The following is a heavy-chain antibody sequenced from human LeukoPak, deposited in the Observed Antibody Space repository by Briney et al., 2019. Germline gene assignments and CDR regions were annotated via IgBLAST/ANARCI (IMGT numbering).Heavy chain of an antibody. D-gene: IGHD3-22*01. Sequence: GGSLRLSCAASGFTFSSYSMNWVRQAPGKGLEWVSYISSSSSTIYYADSVKGRFTISRDNAKNSLYLQMNSLRAEVTAVYYCARGRSGYHYDYWGQGTLVTVSS. V-gene: IGHV3-48*01. CDR1: GFTFSSYS. CDR2: ISSSSSTI. J-gene: IGHJ4*02. CDR3: ARGRSGYHYDY.